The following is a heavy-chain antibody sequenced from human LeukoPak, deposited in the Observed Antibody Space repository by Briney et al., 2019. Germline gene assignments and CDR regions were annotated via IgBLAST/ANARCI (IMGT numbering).Heavy chain of an antibody. J-gene: IGHJ5*02. Sequence: ASVKVSCKASGYTFTNYGISWVRQAPGQGLEWMGWISIYNGNTDYAQKLRGRVTMTTDTSTSTAYMELRSLRSDDTAVYYCARITYDFWSGYYMPDDPWGQGTLVAVSS. CDR2: ISIYNGNT. V-gene: IGHV1-18*01. D-gene: IGHD3-3*01. CDR3: ARITYDFWSGYYMPDDP. CDR1: GYTFTNYG.